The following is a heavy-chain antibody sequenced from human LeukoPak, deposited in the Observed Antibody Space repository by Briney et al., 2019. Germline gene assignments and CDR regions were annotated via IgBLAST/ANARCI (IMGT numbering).Heavy chain of an antibody. CDR1: GYTFTGYY. V-gene: IGHV1-2*02. J-gene: IGHJ4*02. D-gene: IGHD6-6*01. Sequence: GASVKVSCQASGYTFTGYYVHWVRQAPGQGLEWMGWINPNSGGTNYAQKFQGRVTMTRDTSISTAYMELSRLRSDDTAVYYCARDPARNYFDYWGQGTLVTVSS. CDR3: ARDPARNYFDY. CDR2: INPNSGGT.